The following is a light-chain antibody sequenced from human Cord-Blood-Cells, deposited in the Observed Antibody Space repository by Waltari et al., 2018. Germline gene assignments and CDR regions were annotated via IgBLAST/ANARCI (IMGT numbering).Light chain of an antibody. CDR1: SSDVGGYNY. CDR3: SSYTSSSTL. CDR2: EVS. J-gene: IGLJ1*01. Sequence: QSALTQPASVSGSPGQSITISCTGTSSDVGGYNYVSWYQQHPGKAPKLMIYEVSNRPSGVSKRCSGSKSGNTASLTISGLQAEDEADYYCSSYTSSSTLFGTGTKVTVL. V-gene: IGLV2-14*01.